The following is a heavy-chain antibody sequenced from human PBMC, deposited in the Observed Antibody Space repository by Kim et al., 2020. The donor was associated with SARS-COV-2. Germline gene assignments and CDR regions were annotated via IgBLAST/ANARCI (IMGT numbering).Heavy chain of an antibody. CDR2: ISYVGSNK. CDR1: GFTFSSYA. J-gene: IGHJ6*02. V-gene: IGHV3-30*04. CDR3: ARGAAGSYYYGMDV. Sequence: LSLSCAASGFTFSSYAMHWVRQAPGKGLGWVAVISYVGSNKYYADSVKGRFTISRDNSKNTLYLQMNSLRAEDTAVYYCARGAAGSYYYGMDVWGQG. D-gene: IGHD3-10*01.